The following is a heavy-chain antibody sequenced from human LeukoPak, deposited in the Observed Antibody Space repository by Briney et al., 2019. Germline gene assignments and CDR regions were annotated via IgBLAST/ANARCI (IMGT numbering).Heavy chain of an antibody. V-gene: IGHV4-59*08. Sequence: PWETLALTCTVSGGSISSYYWSWIRQPPGKGLEWIGYIYSSGSTDYNPSLKSRVTISVDTSKNHFSLKLSSVNAADTAVYYCARYGNNWSFDYWGQGTLGTVSS. J-gene: IGHJ4*02. CDR2: IYSSGST. D-gene: IGHD1-1*01. CDR3: ARYGNNWSFDY. CDR1: GGSISSYY.